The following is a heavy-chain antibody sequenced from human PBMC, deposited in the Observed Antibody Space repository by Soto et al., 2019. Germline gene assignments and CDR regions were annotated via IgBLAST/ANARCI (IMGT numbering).Heavy chain of an antibody. CDR2: IYYSGST. D-gene: IGHD6-13*01. J-gene: IGHJ6*02. Sequence: PSETLSLTCTVSGGSISSGGYYWSWIRQHPGKGLEWIGYIYYSGSTYYNPSLKSRVTISVDTSKNQFSLKLSSVTAADTAVYYCARDRRSRAAGSVRDRLRIAAADSYYYGMDVWGQGTTVTVSS. CDR3: ARDRRSRAAGSVRDRLRIAAADSYYYGMDV. V-gene: IGHV4-31*03. CDR1: GGSISSGGYY.